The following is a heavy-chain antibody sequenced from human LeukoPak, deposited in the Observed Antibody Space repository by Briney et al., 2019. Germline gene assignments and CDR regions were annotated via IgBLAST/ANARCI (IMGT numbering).Heavy chain of an antibody. V-gene: IGHV4-38-2*02. CDR1: GYSISSGYS. CDR2: ISHSGST. CDR3: ARVRWYCSGGSCYYYFDY. D-gene: IGHD2-15*01. J-gene: IGHJ4*02. Sequence: SETLSLTCTVSGYSISSGYSWGWIRQPPGKGLEWIGSISHSGSTYYNPSLKSRVTISVDTSKNQFSLKLSSVTAADTAVYYCARVRWYCSGGSCYYYFDYWGQGTLVTVSS.